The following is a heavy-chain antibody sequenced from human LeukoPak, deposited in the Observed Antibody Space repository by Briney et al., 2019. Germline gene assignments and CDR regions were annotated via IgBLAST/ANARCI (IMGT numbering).Heavy chain of an antibody. CDR3: ARDIGYYYEP. J-gene: IGHJ5*02. V-gene: IGHV3-30*02. Sequence: ETGGSLRLSCAASEFTFSSYGLHWVRQAPGRGLEWMAFIRNDGSDKYYADSVKGRFTVSRDNSKNTLYLQMNSLRAEDTAVYYCARDIGYYYEPWGQGTLVTVSS. D-gene: IGHD3-22*01. CDR2: IRNDGSDK. CDR1: EFTFSSYG.